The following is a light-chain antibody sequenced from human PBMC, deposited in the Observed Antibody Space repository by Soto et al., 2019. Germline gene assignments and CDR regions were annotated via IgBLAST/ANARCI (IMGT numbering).Light chain of an antibody. V-gene: IGLV2-14*01. CDR3: SSYTTSSTQV. CDR1: STDVGYYNY. Sequence: QSALTQPASVSGSPGQSFTISCTGSSTDVGYYNYVAWYQHHPGKAPKLMIYEVSNRPSGVSNRFSGSKSGNTASLAISGLQAEDEADYYCSSYTTSSTQVFGGGTKLTVL. J-gene: IGLJ3*02. CDR2: EVS.